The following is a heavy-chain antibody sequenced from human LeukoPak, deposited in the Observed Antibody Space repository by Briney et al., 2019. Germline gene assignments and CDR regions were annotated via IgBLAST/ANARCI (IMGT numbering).Heavy chain of an antibody. CDR3: ARESYYYDSSGYYPWYFDY. V-gene: IGHV4-59*01. CDR2: IYYSGST. CDR1: GGSISSYY. Sequence: SETLSLTCTVSGGSISSYYWSWIRQPPGKGLEWIGCIYYSGSTNYNPSLKSRVTISVDTSKNQFSLKLSSVTAADTAVYYCARESYYYDSSGYYPWYFDYWGQGTLVTVSS. J-gene: IGHJ4*02. D-gene: IGHD3-22*01.